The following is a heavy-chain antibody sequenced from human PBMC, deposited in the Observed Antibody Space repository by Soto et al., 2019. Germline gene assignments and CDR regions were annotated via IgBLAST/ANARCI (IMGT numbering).Heavy chain of an antibody. CDR3: ARVIYDSSGYRYYYYYYGMDV. J-gene: IGHJ6*02. V-gene: IGHV1-69*13. D-gene: IGHD3-22*01. CDR1: GGTFSSYA. Sequence: ASVKVSCKASGGTFSSYAISWVRQAPGQGLEWMGGIIPIFGTANYAQKFQGRVTITADESTSTAYMELSSLRSEDTAVYYCARVIYDSSGYRYYYYYYGMDVWGQGTTVTVSS. CDR2: IIPIFGTA.